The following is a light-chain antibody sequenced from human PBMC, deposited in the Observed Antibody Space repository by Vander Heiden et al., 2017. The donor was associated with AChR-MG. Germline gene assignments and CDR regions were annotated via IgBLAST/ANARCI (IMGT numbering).Light chain of an antibody. J-gene: IGLJ2*01. V-gene: IGLV2-23*02. Sequence: QSALTQPASVSGSPGPSTTISCTGTPCDVWRYNLVSWYQQHPGKAHKLMIYEVSKRPSGVSNRFAGSKSGNTASLTISGLQAEDEADYYCCSYAGSSTLVFGGGTKLTVL. CDR3: CSYAGSSTLV. CDR1: PCDVWRYNL. CDR2: EVS.